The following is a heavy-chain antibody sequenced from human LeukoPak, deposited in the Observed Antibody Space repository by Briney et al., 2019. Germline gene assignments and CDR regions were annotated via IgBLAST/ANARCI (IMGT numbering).Heavy chain of an antibody. CDR2: ISAYNGNT. CDR1: GYTFTSYG. Sequence: ASVKVSCKASGYTFTSYGISWVRQAPGQGLEWMGWISAYNGNTNYAQKHQGRVTMTTDTSTSTAYMELRSLRSDDTAVYYCAREQGSGWYAEYYYYYGMDVWGQGTTVTVSS. CDR3: AREQGSGWYAEYYYYYGMDV. V-gene: IGHV1-18*01. J-gene: IGHJ6*02. D-gene: IGHD6-19*01.